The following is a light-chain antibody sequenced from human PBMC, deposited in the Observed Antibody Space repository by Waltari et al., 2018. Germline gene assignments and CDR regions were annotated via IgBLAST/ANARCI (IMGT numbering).Light chain of an antibody. CDR3: QNHERLPAM. V-gene: IGKV3-20*01. CDR2: AAS. CDR1: QSISRY. Sequence: EVVLTQFPGTLSLSPGEGATLSCRASQSISRYLAWYQQRPGQAPRLLIYAASSRATGIPDRFSGSGSGTDFSLTISRLEPEDFAVYYCQNHERLPAMFGQGTKVEIK. J-gene: IGKJ1*01.